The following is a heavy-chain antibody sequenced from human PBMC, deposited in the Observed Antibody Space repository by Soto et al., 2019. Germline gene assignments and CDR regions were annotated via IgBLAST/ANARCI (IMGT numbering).Heavy chain of an antibody. CDR3: ATRLGNIGWYWLDS. D-gene: IGHD2-15*01. J-gene: IGHJ4*02. CDR2: IVLGSGNT. V-gene: IGHV1-58*01. Sequence: SVKVSCKASGFTFTASAVQWVRQARGQGLEWIGWIVLGSGNTNYAHKFQDRVTITRDKSTSTAYLELSSLRSEDTAMYYCATRLGNIGWYWLDSWGQGAQVTVSS. CDR1: GFTFTASA.